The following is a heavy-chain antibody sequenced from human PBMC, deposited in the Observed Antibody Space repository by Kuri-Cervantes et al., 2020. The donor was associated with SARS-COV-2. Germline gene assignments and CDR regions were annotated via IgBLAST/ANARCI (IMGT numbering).Heavy chain of an antibody. D-gene: IGHD1-26*01. J-gene: IGHJ3*02. CDR3: ARTYSGSYSDAFDI. Sequence: LSLTCAASGFTFSSYGMHWVRQAPGKGLEWVAVIWYDGSNKYYADSVKGRFTISRDNSKNTLYLQMNSLRAEDTAVYYCARTYSGSYSDAFDIWGQGKMVNGSS. CDR1: GFTFSSYG. V-gene: IGHV3-30*19. CDR2: IWYDGSNK.